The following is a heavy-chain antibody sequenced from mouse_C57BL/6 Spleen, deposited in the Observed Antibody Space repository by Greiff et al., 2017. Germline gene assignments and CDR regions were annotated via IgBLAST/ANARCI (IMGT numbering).Heavy chain of an antibody. D-gene: IGHD2-10*01. CDR2: IYPRSGNT. CDR1: GYTFTSYG. J-gene: IGHJ4*01. Sequence: VKLMESGAELARPGASVKLSCKASGYTFTSYGISWVKQRTGQGLEWIGEIYPRSGNTYYNEKFKGKATLTADKSSSTAYMELRSLTSEDSAVYFCARAYSGAMDYWGQGTSVTVSS. CDR3: ARAYSGAMDY. V-gene: IGHV1-81*01.